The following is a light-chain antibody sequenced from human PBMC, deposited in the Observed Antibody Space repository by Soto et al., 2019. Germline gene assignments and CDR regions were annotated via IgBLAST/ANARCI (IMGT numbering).Light chain of an antibody. CDR2: DAS. Sequence: DIQMTQSPSTLSASVGDRVTINCRASQSVGXLLAXYXXXXXXAPKLLIYDASSLESGVPSRFSGSGSGTEFTLTISSLQPDDFATYYCQQYWTFGQGTKV. J-gene: IGKJ1*01. CDR1: QSVGXL. CDR3: QQYWT. V-gene: IGKV1-5*01.